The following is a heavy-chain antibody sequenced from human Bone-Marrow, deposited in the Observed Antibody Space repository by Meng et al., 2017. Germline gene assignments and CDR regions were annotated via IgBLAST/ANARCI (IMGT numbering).Heavy chain of an antibody. J-gene: IGHJ6*02. D-gene: IGHD6-19*01. CDR3: ARGVAVAGNYYYFYGMDV. CDR2: ISYDGRNI. V-gene: IGHV3-30*04. Sequence: GESLKISCAASGFTFSRCAMHWVRQAPGKGLEWVAVISYDGRNIYYADSVKGRFTISRDNSKNTLYLQMNSLRPEDTALYYCARGVAVAGNYYYFYGMDVWGQGNTVTVSS. CDR1: GFTFSRCA.